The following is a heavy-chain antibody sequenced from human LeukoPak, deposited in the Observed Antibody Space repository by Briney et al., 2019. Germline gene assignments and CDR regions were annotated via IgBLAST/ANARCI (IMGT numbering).Heavy chain of an antibody. V-gene: IGHV3-21*01. Sequence: PGGSLRLPCEASGFTFSIYEVNWVRQAPGKGLEWVSSISSSSSYIYYADSVKGRFTISRDNAKNSLYLQMNSLRAEDTAVYYCARDQRNDAFDIWGQGTMVTVSS. D-gene: IGHD5-24*01. J-gene: IGHJ3*02. CDR3: ARDQRNDAFDI. CDR2: ISSSSSYI. CDR1: GFTFSIYE.